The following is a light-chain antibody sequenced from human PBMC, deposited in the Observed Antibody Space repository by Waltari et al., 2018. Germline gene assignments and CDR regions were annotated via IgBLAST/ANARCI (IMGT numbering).Light chain of an antibody. V-gene: IGKV1-39*01. J-gene: IGKJ5*01. CDR2: AAS. CDR3: QQTYSTPIT. Sequence: DIQMAQSPSSLSASVGDRVTITCRASQNMNKYLNWYQQKPRKALKLLIYAASSVQSGVPSRLSGSGSGTDVTLTISSLQPEDFATYYCQQTYSTPITFGQGTRLETK. CDR1: QNMNKY.